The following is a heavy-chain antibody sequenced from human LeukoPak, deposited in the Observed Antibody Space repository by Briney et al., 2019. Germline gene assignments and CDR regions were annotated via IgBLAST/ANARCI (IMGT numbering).Heavy chain of an antibody. J-gene: IGHJ5*02. D-gene: IGHD3-16*01. CDR3: VSAERGP. CDR1: GGSFSGYY. V-gene: IGHV4-34*01. CDR2: INHSGST. Sequence: SETLSLTCAVYGGSFSGYYWSWIRQPPGKGLEWIGEINHSGSTNYNPSLKSRVTISVDTSKNQFSLKLSSVTAADTAVYYCVSAERGPWGQGTLVTVSS.